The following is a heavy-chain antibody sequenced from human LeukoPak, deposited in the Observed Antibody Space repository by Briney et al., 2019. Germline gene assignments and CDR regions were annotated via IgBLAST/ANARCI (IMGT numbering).Heavy chain of an antibody. CDR3: AGDAPGITGAGVF. CDR1: GGSISSGSYY. D-gene: IGHD6-13*01. CDR2: IYTTGSTTGST. J-gene: IGHJ4*02. Sequence: SETLSLTCTVSGGSISSGSYYWNWIRQPAGKGLEWIGRIYTTGSTTGSTTYNPSLKSRVTISIDTSKTHFSLELNSVTAADTAVYYCAGDAPGITGAGVFWGQGTLVTVSS. V-gene: IGHV4-61*02.